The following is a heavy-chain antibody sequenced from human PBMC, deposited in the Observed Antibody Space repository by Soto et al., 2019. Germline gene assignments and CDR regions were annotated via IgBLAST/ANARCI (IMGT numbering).Heavy chain of an antibody. CDR1: GGTFSSYA. CDR2: IIPIFGTA. Sequence: QVQLVQSGAEVKKPGSSVKVSCKASGGTFSSYAISWVRQAPGQGLEWMGGIIPIFGTANYAQKFQGRVTSTADESTSTAYMERSSLRSEDTAVYYCARDGGPYSSGWYVPARDYYYGMDVWGQGTTVTVSS. CDR3: ARDGGPYSSGWYVPARDYYYGMDV. V-gene: IGHV1-69*12. J-gene: IGHJ6*02. D-gene: IGHD6-19*01.